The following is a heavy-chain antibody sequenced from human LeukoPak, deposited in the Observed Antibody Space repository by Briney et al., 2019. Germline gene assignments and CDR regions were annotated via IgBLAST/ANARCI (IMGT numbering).Heavy chain of an antibody. V-gene: IGHV1-2*02. CDR1: GYTFTGYY. Sequence: ASVKVSCKASGYTFTGYYMHWVRQAPGQGLEWMGWINPNSGGTNYAQKFQGRVTMTRDTSISTAYMELSRLRSDDTAVYYCARDSPGDSGYDWSYHYWGQGTLVTVSS. CDR3: ARDSPGDSGYDWSYHY. J-gene: IGHJ4*02. CDR2: INPNSGGT. D-gene: IGHD5-12*01.